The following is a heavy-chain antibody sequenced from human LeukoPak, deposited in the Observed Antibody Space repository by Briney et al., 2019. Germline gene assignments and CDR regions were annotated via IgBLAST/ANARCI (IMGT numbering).Heavy chain of an antibody. D-gene: IGHD6-13*01. CDR1: GGTFSSYA. CDR2: IIPIFGTA. V-gene: IGHV1-69*06. Sequence: SVKVSCKASGGTFSSYAISWVRQAPGQGLEWMGGIIPIFGTANYAQKFQGRVTITADKSTSTAYMELSSLRSEDTAVYYCARDRWSSSWPYFDYWGQGTLVTVSS. CDR3: ARDRWSSSWPYFDY. J-gene: IGHJ4*02.